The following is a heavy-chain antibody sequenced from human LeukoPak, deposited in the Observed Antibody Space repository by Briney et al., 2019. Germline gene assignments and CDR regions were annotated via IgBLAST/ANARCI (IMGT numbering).Heavy chain of an antibody. CDR3: ASGSYYVGYFDY. D-gene: IGHD1-26*01. V-gene: IGHV3-30*01. CDR1: GFTFSSYA. CDR2: ISYDGSNK. Sequence: QTGGSLRLSCAASGFTFSSYAMHWVRQAPGKGLEWVAVISYDGSNKYYADSVKGRFTISRDNSKNTLYLQMNSLRAEDTAVYYCASGSYYVGYFDYWGQGTLVTVSS. J-gene: IGHJ4*02.